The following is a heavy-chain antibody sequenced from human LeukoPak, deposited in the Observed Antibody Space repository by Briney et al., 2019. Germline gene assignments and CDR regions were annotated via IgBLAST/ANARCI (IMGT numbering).Heavy chain of an antibody. CDR2: INPNSGGT. Sequence: ASVKVSCKASGYTFTGYYMHWVRQAPGQGLEWMGWINPNSGGTNYAQKFQGRVTMTRDTSISTAYMELSRLRSDDTAVYYCALRIVVVPAAMPGLGYWGQGTLVTVSS. CDR1: GYTFTGYY. J-gene: IGHJ4*02. CDR3: ALRIVVVPAAMPGLGY. V-gene: IGHV1-2*02. D-gene: IGHD2-2*01.